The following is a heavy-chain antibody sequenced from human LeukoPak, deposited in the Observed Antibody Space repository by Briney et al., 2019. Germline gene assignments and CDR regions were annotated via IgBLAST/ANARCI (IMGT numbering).Heavy chain of an antibody. Sequence: GGSLRLSCAASGFTFSSYAMSWVRQAPGKGLEWVSAISGSGGSTYYADSVKGRFTISRDNSKNTLYLRMNSLRAEDTAVYYCAKCSGWPIWFGPWGQGTLVTVSS. V-gene: IGHV3-23*01. D-gene: IGHD6-19*01. CDR3: AKCSGWPIWFGP. CDR2: ISGSGGST. CDR1: GFTFSSYA. J-gene: IGHJ5*02.